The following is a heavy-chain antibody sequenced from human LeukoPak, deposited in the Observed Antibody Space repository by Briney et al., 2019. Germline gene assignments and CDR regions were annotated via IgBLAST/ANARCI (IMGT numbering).Heavy chain of an antibody. V-gene: IGHV3-23*01. CDR3: AKVEWELRYFDY. D-gene: IGHD1-26*01. CDR2: ISGSGGST. Sequence: GGSLRLSCAASGFTFNSYAMSWVRQAPGKGLEWVSAISGSGGSTYYADSVKGRFTISRDNSKNTLYLQMNSLRAEDTAVYYCAKVEWELRYFDYWGQGTLVTVSS. CDR1: GFTFNSYA. J-gene: IGHJ4*02.